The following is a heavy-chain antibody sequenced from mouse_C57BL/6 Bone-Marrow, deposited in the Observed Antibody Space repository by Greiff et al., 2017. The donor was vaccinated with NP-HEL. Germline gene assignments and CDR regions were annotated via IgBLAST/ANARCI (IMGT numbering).Heavy chain of an antibody. Sequence: QVQLQQSGAELMKPGASVKLSCKATGYTFTGYWIEWVKQRPGHGLEWIGEILPGSGSTNYNEKFKGKATFTADTSSNTAYRQLSSLTTEDSAIYYCARRSGTAQATAWFAYWGQGTLVTVSA. CDR2: ILPGSGST. CDR1: GYTFTGYW. V-gene: IGHV1-9*01. CDR3: ARRSGTAQATAWFAY. J-gene: IGHJ3*01. D-gene: IGHD3-2*02.